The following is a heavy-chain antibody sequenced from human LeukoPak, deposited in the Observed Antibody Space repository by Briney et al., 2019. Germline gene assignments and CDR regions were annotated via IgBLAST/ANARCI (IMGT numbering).Heavy chain of an antibody. CDR1: GYTFTSYD. J-gene: IGHJ5*02. CDR2: MNPNSGNT. CDR3: ARGRWEIFGVGIRHNWFDP. Sequence: ASVKVSCKACGYTFTSYDINWGRQATGQGLEWMGWMNPNSGNTGYAQQFQGRVTTTRNTSISTAYMELSSLGSEDTAVYYCARGRWEIFGVGIRHNWFDPWGQGTLVTVSS. V-gene: IGHV1-8*01. D-gene: IGHD3-3*01.